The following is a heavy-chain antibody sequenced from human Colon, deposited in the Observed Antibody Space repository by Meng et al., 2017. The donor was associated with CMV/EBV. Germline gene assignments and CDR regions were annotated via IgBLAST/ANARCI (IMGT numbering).Heavy chain of an antibody. Sequence: GESLKISCSASGLTFSSYSMNWVRQAPGKGLEWVSIIYGSGSPTYYPASVQGRFTVSRDDSRNIVYLQMNRLRADDTAIYYCVKDRTPDGLFEFDFWGRGTPVTVSS. D-gene: IGHD1-14*01. CDR2: IYGSGSPT. V-gene: IGHV3-23*03. CDR3: VKDRTPDGLFEFDF. J-gene: IGHJ4*02. CDR1: GLTFSSYS.